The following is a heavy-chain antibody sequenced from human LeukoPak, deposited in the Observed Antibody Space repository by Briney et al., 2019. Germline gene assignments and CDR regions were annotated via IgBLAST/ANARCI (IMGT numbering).Heavy chain of an antibody. J-gene: IGHJ4*02. V-gene: IGHV3-23*01. D-gene: IGHD6-6*01. Sequence: GGSLRLSCAASGFTFSSYAMSWVRQAPGKGLEWVSAISGSGGSTYYADSVKGRFTISRDNSKNTLYLQMNSLRAEDTAVYYCAVEDKRYSSSSDFDYWGQGTLVTVSS. CDR2: ISGSGGST. CDR1: GFTFSSYA. CDR3: AVEDKRYSSSSDFDY.